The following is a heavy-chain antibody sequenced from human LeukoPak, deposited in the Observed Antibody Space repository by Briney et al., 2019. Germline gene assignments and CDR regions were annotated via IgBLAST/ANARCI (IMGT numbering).Heavy chain of an antibody. CDR2: INPNSGAT. CDR3: ARGRQTYYYYMDV. V-gene: IGHV1-2*02. CDR1: GYTLTDYY. Sequence: ASVKVSCKASGYTLTDYYMHWVQQAPGQGLEWMAWINPNSGATIYAQNLQDRVTVTRDTSISTAYMELSSLRSDDTAVYYCARGRQTYYYYMDVWGKGTTVTVSS. J-gene: IGHJ6*03.